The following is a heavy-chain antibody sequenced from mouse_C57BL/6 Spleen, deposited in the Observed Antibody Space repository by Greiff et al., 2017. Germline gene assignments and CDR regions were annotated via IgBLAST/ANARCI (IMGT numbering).Heavy chain of an antibody. CDR2: SSSGSSTI. D-gene: IGHD3-3*01. Sequence: EVKLVESGGGLVKPGGSLKLSCAASGFTFSDYGMHWVRQAPETGLEWVAYSSSGSSTIYYADTVKGRFTISRDNAKNTLFLQMTSLRSEDPAMYYCARRPGTDYAMDYWGQGTSVTVSS. V-gene: IGHV5-17*01. CDR1: GFTFSDYG. CDR3: ARRPGTDYAMDY. J-gene: IGHJ4*01.